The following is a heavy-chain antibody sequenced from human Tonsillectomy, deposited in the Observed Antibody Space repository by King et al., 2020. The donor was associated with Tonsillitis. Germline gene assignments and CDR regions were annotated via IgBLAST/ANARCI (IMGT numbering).Heavy chain of an antibody. V-gene: IGHV3-23*04. CDR3: AKEYYDILTGYYARPFDY. CDR2: ISGSGGST. D-gene: IGHD3-9*01. Sequence: VQLVVSGGGLVQPGGSLRLSCAASGFTFSNYAMSWVRQAPGKGLEWVSAISGSGGSTYYADSVKGRFTISRDNSKNTLYLQVNSLRAEDTAVYYCAKEYYDILTGYYARPFDYWGQGTLVTVSS. CDR1: GFTFSNYA. J-gene: IGHJ4*02.